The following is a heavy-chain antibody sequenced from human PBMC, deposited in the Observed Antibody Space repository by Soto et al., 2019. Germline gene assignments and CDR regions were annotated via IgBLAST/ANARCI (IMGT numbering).Heavy chain of an antibody. Sequence: SPTLSLTGAITVDSVSSNSAGWSWVRQSPSRGLEWLGRTYYRSKWYYEYAVSVRGRITINPDTSKNQYSLQLNSVTPEDTAVYFCARGEQYSGRIFDYWGQGTLVTVSS. CDR3: ARGEQYSGRIFDY. CDR2: TYYRSKWYY. J-gene: IGHJ4*01. V-gene: IGHV6-1*01. CDR1: VDSVSSNSAG. D-gene: IGHD1-26*01.